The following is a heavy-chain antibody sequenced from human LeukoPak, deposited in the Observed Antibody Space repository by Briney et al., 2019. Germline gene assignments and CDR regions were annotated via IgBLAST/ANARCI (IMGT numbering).Heavy chain of an antibody. Sequence: GGSLRLSCEASGFTLTDNWMSRVRQAPGKGLEWLANIKQDGSVKYYVDSVKGRFTISRDNAKNSLFLQMNSLRAEDTAVYYCARDVGWDSSLVTTTRSDYWGQGTLVTVSS. CDR2: IKQDGSVK. V-gene: IGHV3-7*01. J-gene: IGHJ4*02. CDR1: GFTLTDNW. CDR3: ARDVGWDSSLVTTTRSDY. D-gene: IGHD2-21*02.